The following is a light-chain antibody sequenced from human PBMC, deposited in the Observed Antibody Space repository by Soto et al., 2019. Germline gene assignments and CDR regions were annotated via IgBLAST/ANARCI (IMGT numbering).Light chain of an antibody. J-gene: IGKJ1*01. CDR1: QGISND. CDR2: AAS. CDR3: LQHNSYPWT. Sequence: DIQMTQSPSSLSASVGERVTITCRASQGISNDLGWYQQRQGKAPKRLIYAASSLQIGVPSRFSGSGSGTEFTLTISSLQPEDFATYYCLQHNSYPWTFGQGTKVEIK. V-gene: IGKV1-17*01.